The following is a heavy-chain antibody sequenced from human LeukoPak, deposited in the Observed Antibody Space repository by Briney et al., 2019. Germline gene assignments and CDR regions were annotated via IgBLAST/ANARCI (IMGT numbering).Heavy chain of an antibody. CDR3: ARGIAAGSADY. Sequence: GSLRLSCAASGFTFSSYAMSWLRQPPGKGLEWIGSIYYSGSTYYNPSLKSRVTISVDTSKNQFSLKLSSVTAADTAVYYCARGIAAGSADYWGQGTLVTVSS. CDR1: GFTFSSYA. V-gene: IGHV4-39*07. J-gene: IGHJ4*02. CDR2: IYYSGST. D-gene: IGHD6-13*01.